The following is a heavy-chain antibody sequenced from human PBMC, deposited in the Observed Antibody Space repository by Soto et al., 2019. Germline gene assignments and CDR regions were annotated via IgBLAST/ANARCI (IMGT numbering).Heavy chain of an antibody. CDR3: AKERAVAV. CDR2: ISGSGGST. D-gene: IGHD6-19*01. V-gene: IGHV3-23*01. J-gene: IGHJ4*02. Sequence: EVQLLESGGGLVQPGGSLRLSCAASGFTFSSYTMNWVRQAPGKGLEWVSSISGSGGSTYYADSVKGRFTISRDNSKNTLYLQMSSQRAEDTAVYYCAKERAVAVWGQGTLVTVSS. CDR1: GFTFSSYT.